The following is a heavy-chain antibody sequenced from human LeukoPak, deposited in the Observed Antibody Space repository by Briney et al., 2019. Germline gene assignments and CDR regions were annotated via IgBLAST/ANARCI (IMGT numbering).Heavy chain of an antibody. J-gene: IGHJ4*02. V-gene: IGHV3-48*03. CDR3: ASRITMVRGGY. Sequence: GSLKLSCAASGFTFSSYEMNWVRQAPGKGLEWVSYISSSGSTIYYADSVKGRFTISRDSAKNSLYLQMNSLRAEDTAVYYCASRITMVRGGYWGQGTLVTASS. CDR2: ISSSGSTI. D-gene: IGHD3-10*01. CDR1: GFTFSSYE.